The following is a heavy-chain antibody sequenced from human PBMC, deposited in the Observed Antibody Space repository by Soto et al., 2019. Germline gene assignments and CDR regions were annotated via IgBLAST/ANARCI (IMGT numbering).Heavy chain of an antibody. CDR3: ARQRSSYYDF. CDR2: IYYSGST. D-gene: IGHD3-3*01. V-gene: IGHV4-30-4*01. Sequence: RSLTCTVSGGSISSGDYYWSWIRQPPGKGLEWIGYIYYSGSTYYNPSLKSRVTISVDTSKNQYSLKLSTVTAADTAVYCCARQRSSYYDFWSQGTTVTISS. CDR1: GGSISSGDYY. J-gene: IGHJ6*02.